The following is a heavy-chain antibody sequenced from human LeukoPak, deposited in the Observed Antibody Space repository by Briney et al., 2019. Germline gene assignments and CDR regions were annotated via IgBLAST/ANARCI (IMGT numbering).Heavy chain of an antibody. D-gene: IGHD3-10*01. V-gene: IGHV3-74*01. CDR2: INSDGSST. J-gene: IGHJ4*02. CDR3: HRDYYGSGSDRDY. CDR1: GFTFSSYW. Sequence: GGSLRLSCAASGFTFSSYWMHWVRQAPGKGLVWVSRINSDGSSTSYADSVKGRFIISRDNAKNTLYLQMNSLRAEDTAVYYCHRDYYGSGSDRDYWGQGTLVTVSS.